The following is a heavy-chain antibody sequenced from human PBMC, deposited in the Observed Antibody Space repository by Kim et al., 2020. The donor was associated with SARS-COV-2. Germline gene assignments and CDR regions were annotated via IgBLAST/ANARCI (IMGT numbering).Heavy chain of an antibody. V-gene: IGHV3-74*01. J-gene: IGHJ6*02. D-gene: IGHD2-21*02. CDR2: IYKDGTRT. CDR1: GFTFSNYG. CDR3: GVVMTSMFSDGIDV. Sequence: GGSLRLSCAASGFTFSNYGMHWVRQAPGKGLEWVSRIYKDGTRTTYAYSVKGRFTISRDNAKNTLFLQMNSLRAEDTAVYYCGVVMTSMFSDGIDVWGQG.